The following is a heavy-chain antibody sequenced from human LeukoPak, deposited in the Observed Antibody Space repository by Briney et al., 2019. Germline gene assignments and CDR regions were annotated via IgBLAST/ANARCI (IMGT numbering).Heavy chain of an antibody. J-gene: IGHJ1*01. CDR2: INPSGGST. CDR3: ARDQGGAAAVPGYFQH. Sequence: ASVKVSCKASGYTFTSYYMHWVRQAPGQGLEWMGIINPSGGSTSYAQKFQGRVTMTRDTSTSTVYMELSSLRSEDTAVYYCARDQGGAAAVPGYFQHWGQGTLVTVSS. D-gene: IGHD6-13*01. CDR1: GYTFTSYY. V-gene: IGHV1-46*01.